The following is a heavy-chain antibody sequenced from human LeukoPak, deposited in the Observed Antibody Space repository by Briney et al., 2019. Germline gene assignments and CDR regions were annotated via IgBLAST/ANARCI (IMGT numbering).Heavy chain of an antibody. D-gene: IGHD5-18*01. CDR2: IYYSGST. CDR3: ASRGYSYGYHPSIDY. Sequence: TLSLTCTVSGGSISSGDYYWSWIRQPPGKGLEWIGYIYYSGSTYYNPSLKSRVTISVDTSKNQFSLKLSSVTAADTAVYYCASRGYSYGYHPSIDYWGQGTLVTVSS. CDR1: GGSISSGDYY. V-gene: IGHV4-30-4*08. J-gene: IGHJ4*02.